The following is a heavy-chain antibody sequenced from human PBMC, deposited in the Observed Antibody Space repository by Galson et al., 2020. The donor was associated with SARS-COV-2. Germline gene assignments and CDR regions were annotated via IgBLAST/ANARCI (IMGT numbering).Heavy chain of an antibody. CDR2: IYYSGST. CDR3: ARGFSWSGYYGRAFDI. V-gene: IGHV4-61*01. Sequence: SETLSLTCTVSGGSVSSGSYYWSWIRQPPGQGLEWIGYIYYSGSTNYNPSLKSRVTISVDTSKNQFSLKLSSVTAADTAVYYCARGFSWSGYYGRAFDIWGQGTMVTVSS. D-gene: IGHD3-3*01. J-gene: IGHJ3*02. CDR1: GGSVSSGSYY.